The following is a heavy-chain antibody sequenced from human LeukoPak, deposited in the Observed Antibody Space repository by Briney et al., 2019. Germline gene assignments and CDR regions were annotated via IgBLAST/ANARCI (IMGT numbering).Heavy chain of an antibody. V-gene: IGHV1-2*02. Sequence: ASVKVSCKASGYTFTSYCLHRVRQGPGQGLEWLGWINPQNGVTSYAQKFQDRITVTWGRPVTTAYMELTRLRFDDTAVYYCADGSRPNWGQGTLITVSS. CDR3: ADGSRPN. J-gene: IGHJ4*02. D-gene: IGHD1-26*01. CDR1: GYTFTSYC. CDR2: INPQNGVT.